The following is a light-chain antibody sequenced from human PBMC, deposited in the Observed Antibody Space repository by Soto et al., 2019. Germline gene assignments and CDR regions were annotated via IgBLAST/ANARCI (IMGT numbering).Light chain of an antibody. V-gene: IGKV3-20*01. Sequence: EIWLTQSPGTLSLSPGERATLSCRASQSVSSSYLAWYQQKPGQAPRLLIYGASSRATGIPDRFSGSGSGTDFNLTISRLEPEDFAVYYCQQYGSSTPWTFGQGTKV. CDR1: QSVSSSY. CDR2: GAS. CDR3: QQYGSSTPWT. J-gene: IGKJ1*01.